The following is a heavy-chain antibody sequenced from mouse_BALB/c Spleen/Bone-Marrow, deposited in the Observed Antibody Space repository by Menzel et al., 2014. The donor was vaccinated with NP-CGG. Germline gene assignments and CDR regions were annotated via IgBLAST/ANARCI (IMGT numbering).Heavy chain of an antibody. CDR2: INPDSSTI. V-gene: IGHV4-1*02. J-gene: IGHJ1*01. Sequence: EVQRVESGGGFVQPGGSLKLSCAASGFDFSRYWMSWVRQAPGKGLEWIGAINPDSSTINYTPSLKDKFIISRDNAKNTLYLQMSKMRSEDTALYYCAHLGYYGYFYVWGAGTTITVSS. CDR3: AHLGYYGYFYV. D-gene: IGHD2-2*01. CDR1: GFDFSRYW.